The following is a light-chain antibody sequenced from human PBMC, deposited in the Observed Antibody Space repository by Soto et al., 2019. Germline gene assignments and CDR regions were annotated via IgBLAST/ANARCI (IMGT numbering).Light chain of an antibody. CDR1: QSVDSY. J-gene: IGKJ5*01. Sequence: EIVLTHSPPSLSLSPGERATLCCRASQSVDSYLVWYQQKPGQAPRLLIFGASTRATGIPDRFSGSGSGTHFTLTISRLEPGDFAVYYCQHFGGTTFTFGQGTRLEIK. CDR2: GAS. V-gene: IGKV3-20*01. CDR3: QHFGGTTFT.